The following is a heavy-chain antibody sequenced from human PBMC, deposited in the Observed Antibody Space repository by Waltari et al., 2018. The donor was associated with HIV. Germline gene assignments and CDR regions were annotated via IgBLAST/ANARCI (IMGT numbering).Heavy chain of an antibody. D-gene: IGHD5-18*01. CDR2: IIPIFGTA. V-gene: IGHV1-69*01. CDR3: ARDVDTAMVYPSGMDV. Sequence: QVQLVQSGAEVKKPGSSVKVSCKASGGTFSRHAISLVRQAPGQGLWWMGGIIPIFGTANYAQKFQGRFTITADESTSTAYMELSSLRSEDTAVYYCARDVDTAMVYPSGMDVWGQGTTVTVSS. CDR1: GGTFSRHA. J-gene: IGHJ6*02.